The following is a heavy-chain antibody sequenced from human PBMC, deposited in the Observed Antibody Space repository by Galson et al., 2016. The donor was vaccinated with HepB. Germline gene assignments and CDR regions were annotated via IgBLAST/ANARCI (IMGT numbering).Heavy chain of an antibody. CDR1: GFTFSRYW. CDR3: ARDMARGRYYYYGMDV. Sequence: SLRLSCAASGFTFSRYWMTWVRQAPGKGLEWVAVISFDGSNKYYAASVKGRFTISRDNSKNTVFLQMNSLRPEDTAVFYCARDMARGRYYYYGMDVWGQGTTVTVSS. J-gene: IGHJ6*02. V-gene: IGHV3-30-3*01. D-gene: IGHD3-10*01. CDR2: ISFDGSNK.